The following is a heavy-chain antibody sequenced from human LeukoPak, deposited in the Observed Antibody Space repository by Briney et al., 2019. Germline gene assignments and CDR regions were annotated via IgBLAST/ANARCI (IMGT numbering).Heavy chain of an antibody. Sequence: GGSLRLSCAASGFTFSSSAMSWVRQAPGKGLEWVSNISGSGSGGSTYYADSVKGRFTISRDNSKNTLYLQMNSLRAGDTAVYYCAKSGYNRFDYWGQGTLVTVSS. CDR2: ISGSGSGGST. J-gene: IGHJ4*02. CDR1: GFTFSSSA. CDR3: AKSGYNRFDY. V-gene: IGHV3-23*01. D-gene: IGHD5-24*01.